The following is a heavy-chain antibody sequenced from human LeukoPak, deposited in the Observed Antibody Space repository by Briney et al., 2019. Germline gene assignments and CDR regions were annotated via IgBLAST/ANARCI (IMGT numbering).Heavy chain of an antibody. CDR1: GFTFSNAW. CDR2: IKSKTDDGTT. Sequence: GGSLRLSCAASGFTFSNAWMSWVRQAPGKGLEWVGRIKSKTDDGTTDYAAPEKGRFTISRDDSKNTLHLQMNSLKTDDTAVYYCTTALCFHWGEGTLVTVSS. CDR3: TTALCFH. J-gene: IGHJ4*02. V-gene: IGHV3-15*01.